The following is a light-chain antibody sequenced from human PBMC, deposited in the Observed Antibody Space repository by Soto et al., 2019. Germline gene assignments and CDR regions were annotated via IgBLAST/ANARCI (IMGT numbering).Light chain of an antibody. J-gene: IGKJ3*01. CDR1: QTLGNK. Sequence: EIVMTQSPATLSVSPGERATLSCRASQTLGNKLAWYQQKPGQAPRLLIYGASTRATGIPARFSGGGSGTEFTLTINSLQSEDFAIYYCQQHNAWPLTFGPGTKVDLK. CDR3: QQHNAWPLT. V-gene: IGKV3D-15*01. CDR2: GAS.